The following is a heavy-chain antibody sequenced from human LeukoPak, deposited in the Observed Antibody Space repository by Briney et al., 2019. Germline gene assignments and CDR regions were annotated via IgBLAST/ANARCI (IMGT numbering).Heavy chain of an antibody. Sequence: KPSETLSLTCAVYGGSFSGYYWSWIRQPPGKGLEWIGEINHSGSTNYNPSLKSRVTISVDTSKNQFSLKLSSVTAADTAVYYCARGGVAAAADYWGQGTLVTVSS. CDR1: GGSFSGYY. CDR3: ARGGVAAAADY. CDR2: INHSGST. J-gene: IGHJ4*02. V-gene: IGHV4-34*01. D-gene: IGHD6-13*01.